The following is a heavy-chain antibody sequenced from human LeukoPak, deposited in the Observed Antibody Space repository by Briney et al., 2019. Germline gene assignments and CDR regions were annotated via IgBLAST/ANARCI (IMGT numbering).Heavy chain of an antibody. CDR1: GGSISSYY. CDR3: ARRTSGSYYMDV. D-gene: IGHD6-19*01. J-gene: IGHJ6*03. CDR2: IYYSGST. Sequence: PSETLSLTCTVSGGSISSYYWSWIRQPPGRGLEWIGYIYYSGSTNYNPSLKSRVTISVDTSKTQFSLKLSSVTAADTAVYYCARRTSGSYYMDVWGKGTTVTVSS. V-gene: IGHV4-59*12.